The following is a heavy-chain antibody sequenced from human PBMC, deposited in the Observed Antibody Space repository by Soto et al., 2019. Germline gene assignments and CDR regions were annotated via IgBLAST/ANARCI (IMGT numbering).Heavy chain of an antibody. CDR1: GYTFTSYD. V-gene: IGHV1-8*01. Sequence: ASVKVSCKASGYTFTSYDINWVRQATGQGLEWMGWMNPNSGNTGYAQKFQGRVTMTRNTSISTAYMELSSLRSEDTAVYYCARGTYYDFWSGHYYYGMDVWGQGXTVTVYS. J-gene: IGHJ6*02. CDR3: ARGTYYDFWSGHYYYGMDV. D-gene: IGHD3-3*01. CDR2: MNPNSGNT.